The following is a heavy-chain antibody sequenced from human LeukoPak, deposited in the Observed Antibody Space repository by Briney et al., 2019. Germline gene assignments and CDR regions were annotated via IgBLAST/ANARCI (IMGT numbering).Heavy chain of an antibody. Sequence: GESLKISCKGSGYSFTSYWIGWVRQMPGKGLEWMGIIYPGDSDTRYGPSFQGQVTISADKSISTAYLQWSSLKASDTAMYYCARLIVGGDTAKEFDYWGQGTLVTVSS. V-gene: IGHV5-51*01. D-gene: IGHD5-18*01. CDR2: IYPGDSDT. CDR3: ARLIVGGDTAKEFDY. CDR1: GYSFTSYW. J-gene: IGHJ4*02.